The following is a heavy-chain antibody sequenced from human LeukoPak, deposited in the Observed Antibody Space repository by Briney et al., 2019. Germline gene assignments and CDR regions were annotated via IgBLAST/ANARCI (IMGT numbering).Heavy chain of an antibody. CDR2: ISSDGATT. V-gene: IGHV3-64D*06. CDR1: GFTFRSYA. CDR3: VTGGYCTSTNCCTLLDY. Sequence: GGSLRLSCSASGFTFRSYAMHWVRQAPGKGLESVSRISSDGATTYYTDSVKGRFTISRDNSKNRLYLQMSGLRLEDTSVYYCVTGGYCTSTNCCTLLDYWGQGTLVTVSS. J-gene: IGHJ4*02. D-gene: IGHD2-2*01.